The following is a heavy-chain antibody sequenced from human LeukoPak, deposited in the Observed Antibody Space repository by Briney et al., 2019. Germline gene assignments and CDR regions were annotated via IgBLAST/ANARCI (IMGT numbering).Heavy chain of an antibody. CDR3: AREGDIVVVPAAMPYGMDV. CDR2: IIPIVGTA. CDR1: GGTFSSYA. V-gene: IGHV1-69*13. Sequence: SVKVSCKASGGTFSSYAISWVRQAPGQGLEWMGGIIPIVGTANYAQKFQGRVTITADESTSTAYMELSSLRSEDTAVYYCAREGDIVVVPAAMPYGMDVWGKGTTVTVSS. D-gene: IGHD2-2*01. J-gene: IGHJ6*04.